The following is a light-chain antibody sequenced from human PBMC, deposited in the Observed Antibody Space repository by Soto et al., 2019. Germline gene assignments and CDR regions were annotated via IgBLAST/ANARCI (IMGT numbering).Light chain of an antibody. Sequence: QSVVTQPPSASGTPGQSVTVSYSGGSSNIGTNAVNWYQRLPGTAPKLLIYNNNQRPSGVPDRFSGSKSGTSASLAISGLQSEDEADYYCAAWDDSLNGHVFGTGTKVTVL. CDR2: NNN. V-gene: IGLV1-44*01. CDR3: AAWDDSLNGHV. J-gene: IGLJ1*01. CDR1: SSNIGTNA.